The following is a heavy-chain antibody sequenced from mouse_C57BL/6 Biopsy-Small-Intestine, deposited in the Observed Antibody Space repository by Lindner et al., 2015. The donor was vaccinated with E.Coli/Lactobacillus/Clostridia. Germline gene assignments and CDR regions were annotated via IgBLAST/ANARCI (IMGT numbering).Heavy chain of an antibody. CDR1: GGTFSSYA. CDR3: ARAYRGYSSGWYYYYGMDV. CDR2: SSPTFGTA. Sequence: SVKVSCKASGGTFSSYAISWGATGPLDKGLSGWEGSSPTFGTANYAQKFQGRVTITADESTSTAYMELSSLRSEDTAVYYCARAYRGYSSGWYYYYGMDVWGQGTTVTVSS. J-gene: IGHJ1*01. V-gene: IGHV1-81*01. D-gene: IGHD1-1*01.